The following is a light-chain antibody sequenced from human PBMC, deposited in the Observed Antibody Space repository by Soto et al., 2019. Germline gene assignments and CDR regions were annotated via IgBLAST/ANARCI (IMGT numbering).Light chain of an antibody. CDR1: SSNIGAGYD. V-gene: IGLV1-40*01. CDR2: GNS. Sequence: QSVLTQPPSVSGAPGQRVTICCTGSSSNIGAGYDVHWYQQLPGTAPKLLIYGNSNRPSGVPDRFSGSKSGTSASLAITGVQAEDEADHYCQSYDSSLSGSVFGGGTKLTVL. CDR3: QSYDSSLSGSV. J-gene: IGLJ2*01.